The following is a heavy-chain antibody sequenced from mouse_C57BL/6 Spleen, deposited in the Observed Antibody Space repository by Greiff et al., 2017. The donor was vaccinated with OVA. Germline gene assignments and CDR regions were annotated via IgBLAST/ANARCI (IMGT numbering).Heavy chain of an antibody. CDR3: AKTGTRAWFAY. V-gene: IGHV5-17*01. J-gene: IGHJ3*01. CDR1: GFTFSDYG. CDR2: ISGGSSTI. Sequence: DVKLVESGGGLVKPGGSLKLSCAASGFTFSDYGMHWVRQAPEKGLEWVAYISGGSSTIYYADTVKGRCTNSRDNAKKPLYLQMTGLRAEDTAMYYCAKTGTRAWFAYWGQGTLVTVSA. D-gene: IGHD4-1*01.